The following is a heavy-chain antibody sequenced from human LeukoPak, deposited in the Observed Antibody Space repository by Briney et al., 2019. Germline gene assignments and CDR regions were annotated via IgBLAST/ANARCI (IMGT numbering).Heavy chain of an antibody. Sequence: SETLSLTCTVSGGSISSGGYYWSWIRQHPGKGLEWIGYIYYSGSTYYNPSLKSRVTISVDTSKNQFSLKLSSVTAADTAVYYCARGDIVVVPARGYYYYYGMDVWGQGTTVTVSS. V-gene: IGHV4-31*03. CDR1: GGSISSGGYY. CDR2: IYYSGST. J-gene: IGHJ6*02. CDR3: ARGDIVVVPARGYYYYYGMDV. D-gene: IGHD2-2*01.